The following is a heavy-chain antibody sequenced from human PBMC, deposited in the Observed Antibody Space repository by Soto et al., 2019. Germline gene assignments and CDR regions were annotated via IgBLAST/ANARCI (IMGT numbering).Heavy chain of an antibody. CDR2: IYWDDDK. J-gene: IGHJ5*02. CDR1: GFSLTTRGVG. CDR3: AHTPNYYQYDWFDP. V-gene: IGHV2-5*02. Sequence: QITLKESGPTLVKPTQTLTLTCTFSGFSLTTRGVGVGWIRQPPGKALECLALIYWDDDKRYSPSLQSRLSIPKDTPKNQVVLKMTNVAPVDTATYYCAHTPNYYQYDWFDPWGQGTLVSVSS. D-gene: IGHD3-16*01.